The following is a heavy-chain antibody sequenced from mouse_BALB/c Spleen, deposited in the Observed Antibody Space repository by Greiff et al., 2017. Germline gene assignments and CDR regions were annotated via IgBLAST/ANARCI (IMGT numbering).Heavy chain of an antibody. CDR3: ARFFDYEDYYAMDY. V-gene: IGHV1-87*01. D-gene: IGHD2-4*01. Sequence: VQLQQSGAELARPGASVKLSCKASGYTFTSYWMQWVKQRPGQGLEWIGAIYPGDGDTRYTQKFKGKATLTADKSSSTAYMQLSSLASEDSAVYYCARFFDYEDYYAMDYWGQGTSVTVSS. J-gene: IGHJ4*01. CDR2: IYPGDGDT. CDR1: GYTFTSYW.